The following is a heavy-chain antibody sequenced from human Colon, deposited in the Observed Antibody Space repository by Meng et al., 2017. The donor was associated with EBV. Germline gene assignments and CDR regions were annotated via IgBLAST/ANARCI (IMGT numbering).Heavy chain of an antibody. CDR1: GYTFTPSA. CDR3: TNLDY. CDR2: ITTKASNYAT. J-gene: IGHJ4*02. V-gene: IGHV3-73*02. Sequence: APRVEAGGGVAPPGAALRLPCEASGYTFTPSAVHWVRQASGKGLEWVGRITTKASNYATAYVASVEGRFTVSRDDSTNTAYLRMNSLKTEDTAVYYCTNLDYWGQGILVTVSS.